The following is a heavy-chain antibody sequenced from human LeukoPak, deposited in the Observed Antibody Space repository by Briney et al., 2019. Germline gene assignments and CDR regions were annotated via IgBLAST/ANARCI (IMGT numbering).Heavy chain of an antibody. CDR3: ATDKCTGCRGRYFR. D-gene: IGHD3-9*01. CDR2: FDPEDGET. Sequence: GGFDPEDGETIYAQKFQGRVTMTEDTSTDTAYMELSSLRSEDTAVYYCATDKCTGCRGRYFRWGQGTLVTVSS. V-gene: IGHV1-24*01. J-gene: IGHJ4*02.